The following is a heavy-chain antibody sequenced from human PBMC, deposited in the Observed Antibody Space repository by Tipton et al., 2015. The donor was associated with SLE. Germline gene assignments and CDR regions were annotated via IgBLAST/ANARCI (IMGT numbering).Heavy chain of an antibody. J-gene: IGHJ4*02. V-gene: IGHV3-49*03. Sequence: SLRLSCTASGFTFGDYAMSWFRQAPGKGLEWVGFIRSKAYGGTTEYAASVKGRFTISRHNSKNTLYLQMNSLRAEDTAVYYCAREGGSGSYQFDYWGQGTLVTVSS. CDR1: GFTFGDYA. CDR2: IRSKAYGGTT. CDR3: AREGGSGSYQFDY. D-gene: IGHD3-10*01.